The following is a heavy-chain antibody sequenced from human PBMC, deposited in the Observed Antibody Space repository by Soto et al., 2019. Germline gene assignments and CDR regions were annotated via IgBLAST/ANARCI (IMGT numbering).Heavy chain of an antibody. D-gene: IGHD4-17*01. J-gene: IGHJ6*02. CDR2: ISHSGTT. CDR1: GFPISSTYS. CDR3: AGVTMVIRDSDHFGVDV. Sequence: KTSETLSLTCLVSGFPISSTYSWGWIRQPPGKGLEWIGSISHSGTTSYSPSLTSRVSISVDTSKNQVSLKLTSVTAADTAVYFCAGVTMVIRDSDHFGVDVWGHGTTVTVSS. V-gene: IGHV4-38-2*02.